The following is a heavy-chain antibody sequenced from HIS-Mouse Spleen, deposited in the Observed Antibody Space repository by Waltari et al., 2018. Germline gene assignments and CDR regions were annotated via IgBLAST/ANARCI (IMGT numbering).Heavy chain of an antibody. Sequence: EVQLVETGGGLIQPGGSLRLSCEASGFTVSSNYRSWVRQAPGKGLEWVSVIYSGGSTYYADSVKGRFTISRDNSKNTLYLQMNSLRAEDTAVYYCARHYYYGSGSYYFDYWGQGTLVTVSS. CDR3: ARHYYYGSGSYYFDY. J-gene: IGHJ4*02. CDR1: GFTVSSNY. V-gene: IGHV3-53*02. CDR2: IYSGGST. D-gene: IGHD3-10*01.